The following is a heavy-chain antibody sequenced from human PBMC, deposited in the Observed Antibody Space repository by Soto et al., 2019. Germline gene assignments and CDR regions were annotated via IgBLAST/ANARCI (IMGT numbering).Heavy chain of an antibody. CDR2: ISGSGGST. D-gene: IGHD3-10*01. Sequence: EVQLLESGGGLVQPGGSLRLSGAASGFTFSSYAMSWVRLAPGKGLEWVSAISGSGGSTYYADSVKGRFTISRDNSKNTLYLQMNSLRAEDTAVSYCAKGISVWFGELLYDYWGQGTLVTVSS. J-gene: IGHJ4*02. CDR3: AKGISVWFGELLYDY. V-gene: IGHV3-23*01. CDR1: GFTFSSYA.